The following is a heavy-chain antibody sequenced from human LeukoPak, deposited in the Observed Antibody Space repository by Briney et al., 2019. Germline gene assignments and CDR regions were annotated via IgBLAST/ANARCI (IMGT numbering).Heavy chain of an antibody. CDR2: IRGDGGDA. V-gene: IGHV3-74*01. Sequence: PGGSLTLSCAASGFTFRSAWMHWVRQAPGKGLVWVSRIRGDGGDANYADFVKGRYTISRDNAKSTLYLQMNGPGVEDTAVYYCVRDIVAGSGSYSDWGQGTLVTVSS. J-gene: IGHJ4*02. CDR1: GFTFRSAW. D-gene: IGHD3-10*01. CDR3: VRDIVAGSGSYSD.